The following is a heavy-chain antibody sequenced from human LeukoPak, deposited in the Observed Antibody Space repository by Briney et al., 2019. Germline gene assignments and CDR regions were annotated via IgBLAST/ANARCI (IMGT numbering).Heavy chain of an antibody. V-gene: IGHV1-69*13. D-gene: IGHD5-12*01. CDR2: IIPIFGTA. Sequence: ASVKVSCKASGGXFSSYAISWVRQAPGQGLEWMGGIIPIFGTANYAQKFQGRVTITADESTSTAYMELSSLRSEDTAVYYCAKGYSGYDFFDYWGQGTLVTVSS. J-gene: IGHJ4*02. CDR3: AKGYSGYDFFDY. CDR1: GGXFSSYA.